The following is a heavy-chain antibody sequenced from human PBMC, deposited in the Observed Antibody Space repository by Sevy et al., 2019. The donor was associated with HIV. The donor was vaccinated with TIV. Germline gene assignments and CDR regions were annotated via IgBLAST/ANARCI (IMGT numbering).Heavy chain of an antibody. D-gene: IGHD5-18*01. J-gene: IGHJ3*02. CDR2: ISSSSSYI. V-gene: IGHV3-21*01. CDR3: ARSWVQRKDAFDI. Sequence: GGSLRLSCAASGFTFSSYSMNWVRQAPGKGLEWVSSISSSSSYIYYADSVKGRFTISRDNAKNSLYLQMNSLRAEDTAVYYCARSWVQRKDAFDIWGQGTMVTVSS. CDR1: GFTFSSYS.